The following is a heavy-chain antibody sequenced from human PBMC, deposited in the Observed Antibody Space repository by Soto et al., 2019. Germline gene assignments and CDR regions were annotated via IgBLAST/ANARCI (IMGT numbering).Heavy chain of an antibody. Sequence: SETLSLTCTVSGGSISSSSYYWAWIRQPPGRGLEWIGSIYYSGSTYYNPSLKSRVTISVDASNQFSLRLSSVTAADTAVYYCASPGEIAAAGPFDYWGQGTLVTVSS. CDR2: IYYSGST. CDR1: GGSISSSSYY. D-gene: IGHD6-13*01. V-gene: IGHV4-39*01. J-gene: IGHJ4*02. CDR3: ASPGEIAAAGPFDY.